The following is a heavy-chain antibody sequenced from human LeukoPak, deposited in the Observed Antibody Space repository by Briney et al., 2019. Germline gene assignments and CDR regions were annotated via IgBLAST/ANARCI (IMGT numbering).Heavy chain of an antibody. CDR3: ARATGNSDHSPREPIHWYFDL. J-gene: IGHJ2*01. V-gene: IGHV1-69*13. D-gene: IGHD4-23*01. CDR2: IIPIFGPA. CDR1: GGTFSSYA. Sequence: SVKVSCKASGGTFSSYAISWVRQAPGQGLKWMGGIIPIFGPANYAQKFQGRVTITADESTSTAYMELSSLRSEDTAVYFCARATGNSDHSPREPIHWYFDLWGRGTLVTVSS.